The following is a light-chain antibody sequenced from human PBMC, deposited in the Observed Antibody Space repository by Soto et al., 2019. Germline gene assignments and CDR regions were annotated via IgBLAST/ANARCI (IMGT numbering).Light chain of an antibody. J-gene: IGKJ4*01. V-gene: IGKV3-20*01. Sequence: VLTQSPGSLSWSPGERATVSCRASQTVTSSDLAWYQPRPGQAPQLLIYDAVKRSTGIPDRFSGSESGRDYTLTIRRLDPEDSAVYYCQQYGDSITFGGGTKVEIK. CDR2: DAV. CDR1: QTVTSSD. CDR3: QQYGDSIT.